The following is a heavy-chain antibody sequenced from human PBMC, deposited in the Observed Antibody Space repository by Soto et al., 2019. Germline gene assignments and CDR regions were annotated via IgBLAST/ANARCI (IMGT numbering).Heavy chain of an antibody. J-gene: IGHJ5*02. CDR2: IYYSGST. Sequence: QVQLQESGPGLVKPSETLSLTCTVSGGSVSSGSYYWSWIRQPPGKGLEWIGYIYYSGSTNYNPSLKSRVTISVDTSKNQFSLKLSSVTAADTAVYYCARGDTYNWFDPWGQGTLVTVSS. CDR1: GGSVSSGSYY. D-gene: IGHD1-26*01. CDR3: ARGDTYNWFDP. V-gene: IGHV4-61*01.